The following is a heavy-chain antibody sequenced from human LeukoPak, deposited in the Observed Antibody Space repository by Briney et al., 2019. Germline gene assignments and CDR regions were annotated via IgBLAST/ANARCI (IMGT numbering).Heavy chain of an antibody. J-gene: IGHJ4*02. Sequence: GGSLRLSCAASGFTFSSYAMSWVRQAPGKGLEWVSAISGSGGSTYYADSVKGRFTISRDNSKNTLYLQMNSLRAEDTAVYYCAKGPREDYGDYWYFDYWGQGTLVTVSS. V-gene: IGHV3-23*01. CDR1: GFTFSSYA. CDR2: ISGSGGST. CDR3: AKGPREDYGDYWYFDY. D-gene: IGHD4-17*01.